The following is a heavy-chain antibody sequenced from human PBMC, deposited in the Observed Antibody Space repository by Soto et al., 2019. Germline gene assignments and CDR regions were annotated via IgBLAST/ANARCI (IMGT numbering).Heavy chain of an antibody. J-gene: IGHJ4*02. CDR1: GGSISGTTYS. Sequence: QLQLQESGSGLVKPSQTLSLTCAVSGGSISGTTYSWSWIRQPPGKGLEWIGYIYDSGNTYYNPSLKRQLSISVDRSKNQFSLKLSSVTAADTAVYYCARGQGAAAGHSNFDYWGQGALVTVSS. CDR3: ARGQGAAAGHSNFDY. D-gene: IGHD6-13*01. CDR2: IYDSGNT. V-gene: IGHV4-30-2*01.